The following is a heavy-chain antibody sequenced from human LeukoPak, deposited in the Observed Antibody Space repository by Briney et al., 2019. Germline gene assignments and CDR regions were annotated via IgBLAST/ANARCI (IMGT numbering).Heavy chain of an antibody. CDR2: INHSGST. CDR3: VRGPVERYSNYGD. J-gene: IGHJ4*02. CDR1: GGSFSGYY. Sequence: SETLSLTCAVYGGSFSGYYWKWIRQPPGKGLEWIGEINHSGSTNYTPSLKSRVTISVDTSKNKFSLKLSSVTAADTAVYYCVRGPVERYSNYGDWGQGTLVTVSS. D-gene: IGHD4-11*01. V-gene: IGHV4-34*01.